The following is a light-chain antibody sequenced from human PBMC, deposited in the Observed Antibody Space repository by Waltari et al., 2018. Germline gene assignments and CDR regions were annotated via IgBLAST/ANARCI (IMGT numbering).Light chain of an antibody. J-gene: IGLJ2*01. V-gene: IGLV2-23*02. Sequence: QSTLTQPASVSGSPGQSITISCTGTSSDVGSYNLVSWFQQHPGKAPKPMIYGVTKRPSGVSTRVSGSKSGNTAPLTISGLQAEDEADYHCCSYAGSFTVIFGGGTKLTVL. CDR1: SSDVGSYNL. CDR2: GVT. CDR3: CSYAGSFTVI.